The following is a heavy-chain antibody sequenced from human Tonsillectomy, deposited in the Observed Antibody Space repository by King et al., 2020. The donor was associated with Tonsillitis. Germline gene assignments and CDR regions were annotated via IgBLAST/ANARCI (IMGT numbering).Heavy chain of an antibody. J-gene: IGHJ4*02. CDR3: AKAASNYDILTGYYYFDY. CDR1: GFTFSSYA. CDR2: ISGSGGST. V-gene: IGHV3-23*04. D-gene: IGHD3-9*01. Sequence: VQLVESGGGLVQPGGSLRLSCAASGFTFSSYAMSWVRQAPGKGLGWVAGISGSGGSTYYSDSVKGRFTISRDHSKYTLNLQMNSLRAEDTAVYYCAKAASNYDILTGYYYFDYWGQGTLVTVSS.